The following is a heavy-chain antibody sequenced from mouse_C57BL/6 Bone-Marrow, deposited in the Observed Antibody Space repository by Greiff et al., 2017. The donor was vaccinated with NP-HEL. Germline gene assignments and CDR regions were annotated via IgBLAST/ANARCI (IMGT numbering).Heavy chain of an antibody. Sequence: QVQLQQPGAELVKPGASVKVSCKASGYTFTSYWMHWVKQRPGQGLEWIGRIHPSDSDTNYNQKFKGKATLTVDESSSTAYMQLSSLTSEDSAVYYCAITGVYYDYPYYYAMDYWGQGTSVTVSS. CDR2: IHPSDSDT. J-gene: IGHJ4*01. D-gene: IGHD2-4*01. CDR3: AITGVYYDYPYYYAMDY. V-gene: IGHV1-74*01. CDR1: GYTFTSYW.